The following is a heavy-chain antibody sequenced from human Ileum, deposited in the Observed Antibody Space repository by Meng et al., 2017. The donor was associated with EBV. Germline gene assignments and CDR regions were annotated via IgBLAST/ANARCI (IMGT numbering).Heavy chain of an antibody. J-gene: IGHJ4*02. V-gene: IGHV4-39*01. CDR1: GDSISSSNHW. CDR3: ARRYYGVPFDN. CDR2: IYYSGST. D-gene: IGHD3-3*01. Sequence: QLHGAGPGLVKPSETLSLTCAVSGDSISSSNHWWGWIRQPPGKGLEWVGTIYYSGSTFYNPSLKSRVTISLDTSKNQFSLKVSSVTAADTAVYYCARRYYGVPFDNWGQGTLVTVSS.